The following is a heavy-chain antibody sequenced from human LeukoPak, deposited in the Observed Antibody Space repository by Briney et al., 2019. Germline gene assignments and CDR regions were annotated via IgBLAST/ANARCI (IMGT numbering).Heavy chain of an antibody. CDR1: GFTFSNAW. V-gene: IGHV3-15*01. CDR2: IRSKTDGGTT. CDR3: TTGGSMVRY. D-gene: IGHD3-10*01. J-gene: IGHJ4*02. Sequence: PGGSLRLPCTASGFTFSNAWMTWVRQAPGKGLEWVGRIRSKTDGGTTDYAAPVKGRFTISRDDSKDTLYLQMNSLKTENTAVYYCTTGGSMVRYWVQGTLVTVSS.